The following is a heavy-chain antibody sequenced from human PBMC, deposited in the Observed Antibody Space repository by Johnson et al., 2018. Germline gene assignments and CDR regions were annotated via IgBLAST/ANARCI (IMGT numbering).Heavy chain of an antibody. Sequence: VQLQESGGGLVQPGRSLRLSCAASGFTFDDYAMHWVRHAPGKGLEWVSGISWNSGSIHYADSVKGRFTISRDSAKNSLYLQMNSLRTEDTALYYCAKDIVGYYDNSGLRGYFQHWGQGTLVTVSS. J-gene: IGHJ1*01. CDR1: GFTFDDYA. V-gene: IGHV3-9*01. D-gene: IGHD3-22*01. CDR2: ISWNSGSI. CDR3: AKDIVGYYDNSGLRGYFQH.